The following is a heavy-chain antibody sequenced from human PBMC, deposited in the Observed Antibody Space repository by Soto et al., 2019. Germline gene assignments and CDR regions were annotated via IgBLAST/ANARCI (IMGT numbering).Heavy chain of an antibody. J-gene: IGHJ4*02. CDR1: GYTFTSFG. V-gene: IGHV1-18*01. CDR3: TRDSGNLGNWAYFFDY. CDR2: ISAYNGNT. Sequence: QGQLVQSGAEVKKPGASVKVSCKASGYTFTSFGISWVRQAPGQGLEWMGWISAYNGNTNYAQKVQGRGTMTTDTPTSTANMELSSLRSDDTAVYYCTRDSGNLGNWAYFFDYWGQGTLVTVSS. D-gene: IGHD7-27*01.